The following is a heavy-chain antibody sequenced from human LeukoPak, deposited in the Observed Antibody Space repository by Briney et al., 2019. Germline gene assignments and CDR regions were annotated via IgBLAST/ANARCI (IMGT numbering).Heavy chain of an antibody. Sequence: SETLSLTCTVSGGSISSGDYYWSWIRQPPAKGLEWIGYIYYSGSTYYNPSLKSRVTISVDTSKNQFSLKLSSVTAADTAVYYCARGKSYGDYPVSDYWGQGTLVTVSS. D-gene: IGHD4-17*01. CDR1: GGSISSGDYY. CDR3: ARGKSYGDYPVSDY. V-gene: IGHV4-30-4*01. J-gene: IGHJ4*02. CDR2: IYYSGST.